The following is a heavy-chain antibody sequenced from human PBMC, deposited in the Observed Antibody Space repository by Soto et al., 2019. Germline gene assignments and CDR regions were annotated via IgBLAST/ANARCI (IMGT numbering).Heavy chain of an antibody. Sequence: QITLKESGPTLVKPTQTLTLTCTFSGFSLSTSGVGVGWIRQPPGKALEWLALIYWDGDKRYSPSLKSRLTITKDTSKNQVALTMTNMNPVDTATYYCAHNSAAVTIDYWGQGTLVTVSS. CDR2: IYWDGDK. CDR1: GFSLSTSGVG. CDR3: AHNSAAVTIDY. J-gene: IGHJ4*02. D-gene: IGHD4-4*01. V-gene: IGHV2-5*02.